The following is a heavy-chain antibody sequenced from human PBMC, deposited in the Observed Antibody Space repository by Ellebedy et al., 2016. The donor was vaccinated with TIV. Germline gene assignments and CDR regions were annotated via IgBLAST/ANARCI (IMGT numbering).Heavy chain of an antibody. CDR2: IYPGDSDT. D-gene: IGHD3-22*01. V-gene: IGHV5-51*01. CDR3: ARAVPIYLDYYDSSGPWDY. CDR1: GYSFTSYW. J-gene: IGHJ4*02. Sequence: GESLKISXKGSGYSFTSYWIGWVRQMPGKGLEWMGIIYPGDSDTRYSPSFQGQVTISADKSISTAYLQWSSLKASDTAMYYCARAVPIYLDYYDSSGPWDYWGQGTLVTVSS.